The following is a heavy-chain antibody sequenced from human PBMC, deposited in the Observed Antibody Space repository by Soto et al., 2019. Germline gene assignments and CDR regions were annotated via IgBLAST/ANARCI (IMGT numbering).Heavy chain of an antibody. Sequence: QVQLQQWGAGLLKPSETLSLTCAVYGGSFSGYYWSWIRQPPGKGLEWIGEINHSGSTNYNPSLKSRVTISVDTSKNQFSRKLSSVTAADTAVYYCARGRITMVRGRNWFDPWGQGTLVTVSS. D-gene: IGHD3-10*01. V-gene: IGHV4-34*01. CDR1: GGSFSGYY. CDR3: ARGRITMVRGRNWFDP. CDR2: INHSGST. J-gene: IGHJ5*02.